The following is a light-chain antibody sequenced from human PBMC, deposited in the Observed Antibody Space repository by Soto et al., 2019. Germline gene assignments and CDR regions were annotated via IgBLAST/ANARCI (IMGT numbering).Light chain of an antibody. CDR2: GAS. CDR1: HGVSSSSY. Sequence: EIVLTQSPGTLSLSPGGRATLSCMASHGVSSSSYLAWYQQKPGQAPRLLIYGASSRATGIPDRFSGSGSVTDFTLTISRLEPEDFAVYYCHQYGSSPSYTFGQGTKLEIK. CDR3: HQYGSSPSYT. V-gene: IGKV3-20*01. J-gene: IGKJ2*01.